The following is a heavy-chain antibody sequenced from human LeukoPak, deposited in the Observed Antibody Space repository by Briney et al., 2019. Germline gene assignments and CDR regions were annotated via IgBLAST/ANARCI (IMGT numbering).Heavy chain of an antibody. J-gene: IGHJ4*02. CDR2: IWYDGSNK. D-gene: IGHD1-14*01. V-gene: IGHV3-33*06. Sequence: GRSLRLSCAASGFTFSSYGMHWVRQAPGKGLEWVAVIWYDGSNKYYADSVKGRFTISRDNSKNTLYLQMNSLRVEDTAVYYCAKGHSAHGTGFDCWGQGTLVAVSS. CDR3: AKGHSAHGTGFDC. CDR1: GFTFSSYG.